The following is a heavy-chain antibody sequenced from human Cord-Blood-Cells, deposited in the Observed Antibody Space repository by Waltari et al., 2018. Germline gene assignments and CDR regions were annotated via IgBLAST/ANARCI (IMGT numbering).Heavy chain of an antibody. D-gene: IGHD4-17*01. CDR2: SYYSGST. CDR3: ARLDGYYFDY. J-gene: IGHJ4*02. CDR1: VGSIRSSSYY. V-gene: IGHV4-39*01. Sequence: QLKLQESGPGLVKPSETLSPTRTVPVGSIRSSSYYWGWIRQPPGKGLEWIGNSYYSGSTYYNPSLKSRVTISVDTSKNQFSLKLSSVTAADTAVYYCARLDGYYFDYWGQGTLVTVSS.